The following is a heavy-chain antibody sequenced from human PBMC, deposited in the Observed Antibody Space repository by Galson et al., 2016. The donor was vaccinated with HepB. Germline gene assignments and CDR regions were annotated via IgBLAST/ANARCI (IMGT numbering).Heavy chain of an antibody. V-gene: IGHV3-53*01. CDR1: GFSVSNNY. J-gene: IGHJ4*02. D-gene: IGHD3-22*01. Sequence: SLRLSCAVSGFSVSNNYMSWVRQAPGKGLEWVAVIYGGGDTYYADSVKGRFTISRDNSKNTLYLEMHSLRAEDTAVYYCARDTDSRERSDWWGQGTLVTAS. CDR2: IYGGGDT. CDR3: ARDTDSRERSDW.